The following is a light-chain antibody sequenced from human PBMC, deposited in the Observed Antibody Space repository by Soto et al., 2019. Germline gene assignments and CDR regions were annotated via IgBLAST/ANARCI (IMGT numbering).Light chain of an antibody. CDR1: SSDVGGYNF. Sequence: QSALTQPASVSGSPGQSITISCTGTSSDVGGYNFVSWFQQHPGEAPKLIIYEVNNRPSGVSNRFSGSKSGTMASLIISGLQTEDEADYYCSSFTSSFTDIFGGGTKLTVL. CDR3: SSFTSSFTDI. J-gene: IGLJ2*01. CDR2: EVN. V-gene: IGLV2-14*01.